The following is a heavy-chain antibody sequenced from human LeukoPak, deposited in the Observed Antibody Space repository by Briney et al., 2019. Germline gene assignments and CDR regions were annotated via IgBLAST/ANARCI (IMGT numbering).Heavy chain of an antibody. D-gene: IGHD4-17*01. Sequence: PGTSLRLSSVAAGFIFSRYDMHWVSPAPGKGLEWVALIWHDGSKTHYADSVKGRFTIARDDSKSTLYVQMNSLRVEDTAVYYCARDPATVTSHFDYWGQGALVTVSS. CDR2: IWHDGSKT. V-gene: IGHV3-33*01. CDR1: GFIFSRYD. CDR3: ARDPATVTSHFDY. J-gene: IGHJ4*02.